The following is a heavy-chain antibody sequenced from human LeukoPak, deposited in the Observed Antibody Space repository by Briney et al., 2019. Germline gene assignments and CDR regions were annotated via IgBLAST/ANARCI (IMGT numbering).Heavy chain of an antibody. V-gene: IGHV4-34*01. J-gene: IGHJ4*02. CDR1: GGSFSGYY. Sequence: SETLSLTCAVYGGSFSGYYWSWIRQPPGKGLEWIGEINHSGSTNYNPSLKSRVTISVDTSKNQFSLKLSSVTAADTAVYYCARESYDSSGYSGAVFDYWGQGTLVTVSS. D-gene: IGHD3-22*01. CDR3: ARESYDSSGYSGAVFDY. CDR2: INHSGST.